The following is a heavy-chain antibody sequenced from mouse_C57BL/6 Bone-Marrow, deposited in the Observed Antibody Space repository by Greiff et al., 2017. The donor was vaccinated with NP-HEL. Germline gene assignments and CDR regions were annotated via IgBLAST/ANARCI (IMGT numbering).Heavy chain of an antibody. D-gene: IGHD1-1*01. J-gene: IGHJ3*01. CDR1: GFTFSNYW. CDR3: TPFITTVVPFAY. V-gene: IGHV6-3*01. CDR2: IRLKSDNYAT. Sequence: EVKVVESGGGLVQPGGSMKLSCVASGFTFSNYWMNWVRQSPEKGLEWVAQIRLKSDNYATHYAESVKGRFTISRDDSKSSVYLQMNNLRAEDTGIYYCTPFITTVVPFAYWGQGTLVTVSA.